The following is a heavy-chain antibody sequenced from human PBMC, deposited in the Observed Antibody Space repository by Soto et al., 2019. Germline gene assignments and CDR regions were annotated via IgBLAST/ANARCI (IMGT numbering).Heavy chain of an antibody. CDR2: ISAYNGNT. Sequence: ASVKVSCKASGYTFTSYGISWVRQAPGQGLEWMGWISAYNGNTNYAQSLQGRGTMTTDTSASTAYMERRSLRSDDTAVYYCARGSNLNYYDSSGYYSSALFDYWGQGTLVTVSS. CDR1: GYTFTSYG. CDR3: ARGSNLNYYDSSGYYSSALFDY. V-gene: IGHV1-18*01. J-gene: IGHJ4*02. D-gene: IGHD3-22*01.